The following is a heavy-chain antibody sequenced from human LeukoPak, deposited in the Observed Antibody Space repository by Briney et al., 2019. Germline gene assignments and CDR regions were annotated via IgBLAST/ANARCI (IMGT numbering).Heavy chain of an antibody. Sequence: SGGSLRLSCAASGFTFSSYGMHWVRQAPGKGLEWVAFIRYDGSNKYYADSVKGRFTISRDNSKNTLYLQMNSLRAEDTAVYYCAKDYYDSSGYGWPFDYWGQGTLVTVSS. CDR1: GFTFSSYG. D-gene: IGHD3-22*01. CDR3: AKDYYDSSGYGWPFDY. CDR2: IRYDGSNK. J-gene: IGHJ4*02. V-gene: IGHV3-30*02.